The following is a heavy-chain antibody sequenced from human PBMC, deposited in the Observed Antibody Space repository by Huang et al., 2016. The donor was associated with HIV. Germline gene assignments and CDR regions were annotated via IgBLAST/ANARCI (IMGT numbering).Heavy chain of an antibody. Sequence: EVQLVESGGGLVKPGGSLRLSCAASGFTFKDAWMGWVRQTPGKGLEWVGIIKTTEDGRTTEYAAPVKGRFSMSRDDSKNTFYLQMNSLKSEVTAVYYCTTWARTSAGGNWGQGTLVSVSS. CDR1: GFTFKDAW. V-gene: IGHV3-15*01. CDR2: IKTTEDGRTT. CDR3: TTWARTSAGGN. D-gene: IGHD6-25*01. J-gene: IGHJ4*02.